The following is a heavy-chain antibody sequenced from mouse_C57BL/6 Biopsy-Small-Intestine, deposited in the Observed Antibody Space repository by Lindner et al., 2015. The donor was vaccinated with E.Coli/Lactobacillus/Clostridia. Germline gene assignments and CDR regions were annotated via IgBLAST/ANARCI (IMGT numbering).Heavy chain of an antibody. CDR2: INPYNGGT. J-gene: IGHJ3*01. CDR3: ARESDGYYFAY. CDR1: GYTFTDYY. Sequence: VQLQESGPVLVKPGASVKMSCKASGYTFTDYYMNWVKQSHGKSLEWIGVINPYNGGTSYNQKFKGKATLTVDKSSGTAYMELNSLTSEDSAVYYCARESDGYYFAYWGQGTLVTVSA. V-gene: IGHV1-19*01. D-gene: IGHD2-3*01.